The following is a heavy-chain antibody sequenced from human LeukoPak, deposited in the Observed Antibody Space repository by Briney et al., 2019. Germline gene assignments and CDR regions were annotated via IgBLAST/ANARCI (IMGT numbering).Heavy chain of an antibody. J-gene: IGHJ4*02. D-gene: IGHD6-13*01. V-gene: IGHV4-34*01. Sequence: SEKLSFNSTVYTCSISSIYWRWLRPPPGQGLVWIGNINKGGSTFSNPSLKSRVSVSVDTSTNHISLTVTSVTAADTAVYYCSRRGRAQKSSRFDYWGQGTLVTVSS. CDR1: TCSISSIY. CDR2: INKGGST. CDR3: SRRGRAQKSSRFDY.